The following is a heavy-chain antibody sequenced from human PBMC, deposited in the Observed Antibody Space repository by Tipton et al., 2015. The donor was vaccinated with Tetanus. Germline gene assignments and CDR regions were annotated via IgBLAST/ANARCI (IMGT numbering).Heavy chain of an antibody. V-gene: IGHV3-23*01. D-gene: IGHD5-12*01. CDR2: ISDSGTAGDSTT. J-gene: IGHJ4*02. CDR1: GFIFTNYA. Sequence: SLRLSCAASGFIFTNYAISWIRQAPGKRLEWVSAISDSGTAGDSTTYYADSVKGRFTVSRDNSKNTLYLQMNSLRAEDTAVYYCARHVRGYSGYDFDYWGQGTLVTVSP. CDR3: ARHVRGYSGYDFDY.